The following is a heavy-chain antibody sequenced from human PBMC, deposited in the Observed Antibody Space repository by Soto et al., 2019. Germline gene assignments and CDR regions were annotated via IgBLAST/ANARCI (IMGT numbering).Heavy chain of an antibody. Sequence: SETLSLTCTISGGSPSYCYWTWIRQPPGKGLEWIWNIDSNGRTNYNRSLRSRVTISVDTSNKHFYLQFSSVTAAETAIYYCARDDRDDYLGNFRXWGQVTLVTVSX. D-gene: IGHD4-17*01. CDR3: ARDDRDDYLGNFRX. V-gene: IGHV4-59*12. J-gene: IGHJ4*02. CDR1: GGSPSYCY. CDR2: IDSNGRT.